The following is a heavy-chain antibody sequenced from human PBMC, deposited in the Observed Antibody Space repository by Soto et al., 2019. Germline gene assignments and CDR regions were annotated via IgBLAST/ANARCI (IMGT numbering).Heavy chain of an antibody. CDR1: GYSFTSYW. CDR3: ARVAWYYDYVWGRYYYGMDV. V-gene: IGHV5-51*01. D-gene: IGHD3-16*01. J-gene: IGHJ6*02. CDR2: IYPGDSDT. Sequence: PGESLKISCKGSGYSFTSYWIGWVRQMPGKGLEWMGIIYPGDSDTRYSPSFQGQVTISADKSISTAYLRWSSLKASDTAMYYCARVAWYYDYVWGRYYYGMDVWGQGTTVTVSS.